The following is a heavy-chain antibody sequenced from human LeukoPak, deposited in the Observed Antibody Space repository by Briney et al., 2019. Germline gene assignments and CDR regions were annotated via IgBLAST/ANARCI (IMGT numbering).Heavy chain of an antibody. Sequence: GESLKISCKGSGYSFTSYWIGWVRQVPGKGLEWMGIIYPGDSDTRYSPSFQGQVTISADKSISTAYLQWSSLKASDTAMYYCARRGRGSGSYYNVYYAFDIWGQGTMVTVSS. J-gene: IGHJ3*02. CDR2: IYPGDSDT. V-gene: IGHV5-51*01. CDR1: GYSFTSYW. CDR3: ARRGRGSGSYYNVYYAFDI. D-gene: IGHD3-10*01.